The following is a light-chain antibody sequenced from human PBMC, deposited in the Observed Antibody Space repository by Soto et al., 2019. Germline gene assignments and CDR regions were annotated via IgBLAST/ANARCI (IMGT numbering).Light chain of an antibody. CDR1: QSVSNNY. CDR2: GSS. J-gene: IGKJ2*01. Sequence: EVVLTQSPGTLSLSPGERATLSCRASQSVSNNYLAWYQQKPGQSPKLLIFGSSDRATGIPDRFSGSGSGTDXXXTXXSLEPEDFAVYYCQQYGSSPPYTFGQGTKLEIK. CDR3: QQYGSSPPYT. V-gene: IGKV3-20*01.